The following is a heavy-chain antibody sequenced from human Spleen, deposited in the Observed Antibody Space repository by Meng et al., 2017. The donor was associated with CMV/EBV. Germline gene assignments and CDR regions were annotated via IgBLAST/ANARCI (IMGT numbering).Heavy chain of an antibody. Sequence: YGGSSSSYCCSCIRQPAGQRRDGIGEINLRGITNSNPSLKSRVTISVDTAKNQFFLKLNSVTAADTAVYYCATSWSSRDWSPTSKNDYWGQGTLVTVSS. CDR3: ATSWSSRDWSPTSKNDY. J-gene: IGHJ4*02. CDR1: GGSSSSYC. CDR2: INLRGIT. D-gene: IGHD6-19*01. V-gene: IGHV4-34*01.